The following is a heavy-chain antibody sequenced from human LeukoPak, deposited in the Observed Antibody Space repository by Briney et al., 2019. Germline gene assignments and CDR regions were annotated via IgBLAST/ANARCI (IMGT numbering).Heavy chain of an antibody. CDR3: ARDRDAAAGRLEFDY. CDR2: IIPIFGTA. Sequence: SVNVSCTASGGTFSSYAISWVRQAPGQGLEWMGGIIPIFGTANYAQKFQGRVTITAAESTGTAYMELSSLRSEDTAVYFCARDRDAAAGRLEFDYWGQGTLVTVSS. D-gene: IGHD6-13*01. CDR1: GGTFSSYA. J-gene: IGHJ4*02. V-gene: IGHV1-69*01.